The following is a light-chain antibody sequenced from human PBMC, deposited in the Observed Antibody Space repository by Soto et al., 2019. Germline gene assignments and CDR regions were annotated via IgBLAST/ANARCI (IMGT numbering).Light chain of an antibody. CDR3: QQRSNWPLT. Sequence: EIVMTQSPATLSVSPGERATLSCRASQRVSSNLAWYQQKPGQAPRLLIYGASTRATGIPARFSGSGSGTDFTLTISSLEPEDVAVYYCQQRSNWPLTFGGGTKVDIK. V-gene: IGKV3-11*01. J-gene: IGKJ4*01. CDR1: QRVSSN. CDR2: GAS.